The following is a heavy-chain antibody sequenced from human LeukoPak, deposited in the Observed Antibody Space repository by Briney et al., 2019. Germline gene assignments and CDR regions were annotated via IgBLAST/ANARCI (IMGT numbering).Heavy chain of an antibody. Sequence: PGGSLRLSCAASGFTFSSYSMNWVRQAPGKGLEWVSSISSSSSYIYYAESVKGRLTISRDNAKNSLYLQMNRQRGEDTGVFFCARDGSGWNYCYYYYMDVWGKGTTVTVSS. CDR3: ARDGSGWNYCYYYYMDV. J-gene: IGHJ6*03. V-gene: IGHV3-21*01. CDR1: GFTFSSYS. D-gene: IGHD6-19*01. CDR2: ISSSSSYI.